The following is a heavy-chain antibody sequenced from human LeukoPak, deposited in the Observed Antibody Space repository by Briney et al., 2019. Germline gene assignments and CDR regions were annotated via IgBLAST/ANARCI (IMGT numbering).Heavy chain of an antibody. CDR3: ARRSSGNWYFDL. V-gene: IGHV4-59*08. J-gene: IGHJ2*01. Sequence: SETLSLTCTVSGGSISTYYWSWIRQPPGKGLEWIGYIYYSGSTNYNPSLNSRVTISVDTSKNQFSLRLSSVTAADTAVYYCARRSSGNWYFDLWGRGTLVTVSS. CDR2: IYYSGST. D-gene: IGHD1-14*01. CDR1: GGSISTYY.